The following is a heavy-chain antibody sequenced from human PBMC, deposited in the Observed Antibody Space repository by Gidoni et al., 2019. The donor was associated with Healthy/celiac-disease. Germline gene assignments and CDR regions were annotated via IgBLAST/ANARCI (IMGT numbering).Heavy chain of an antibody. D-gene: IGHD5-18*01. CDR2: IYSGGST. J-gene: IGHJ4*02. V-gene: IGHV3-53*01. CDR1: GFTVSSNY. CDR3: ARDSNTATYFDY. Sequence: EVQLVESGGGLIQPGGSLRLSCAASGFTVSSNYMSWVRQAPGKGLAWVSVIYSGGSTYYADSVKGRFTISRDNSKNTLYLQMNSLRAEDTAVYYCARDSNTATYFDYWGQGTLVTVSS.